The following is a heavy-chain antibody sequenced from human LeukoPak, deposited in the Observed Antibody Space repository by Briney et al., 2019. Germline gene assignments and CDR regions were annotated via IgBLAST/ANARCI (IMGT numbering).Heavy chain of an antibody. Sequence: SETLSLTCAVDGVSFTGYYWSWTRQPPGKGPEWIGEISHSGRTAYNPSLKSRVAISLDTSKNQFSLKLSFVSAADTAVYYCTRTSPGIPLDFWGQGTLVTVSS. J-gene: IGHJ4*02. CDR3: TRTSPGIPLDF. V-gene: IGHV4-34*01. D-gene: IGHD1-1*01. CDR2: ISHSGRT. CDR1: GVSFTGYY.